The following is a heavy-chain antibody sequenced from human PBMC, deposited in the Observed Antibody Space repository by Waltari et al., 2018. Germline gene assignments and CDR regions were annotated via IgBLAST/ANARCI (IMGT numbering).Heavy chain of an antibody. D-gene: IGHD3-22*01. Sequence: EVHLVQSGGGLVQPGGSLRLPFAAPAFTIGTFWMNWVRQAPGKGLEWVANINRDGSEIHYVDSMRGRFTIARDNTENSLSLQMNSLRAEDTALYYCARGLYDTSGCLDYWGQGTLVAVSS. CDR2: INRDGSEI. CDR1: AFTIGTFW. J-gene: IGHJ4*02. CDR3: ARGLYDTSGCLDY. V-gene: IGHV3-7*03.